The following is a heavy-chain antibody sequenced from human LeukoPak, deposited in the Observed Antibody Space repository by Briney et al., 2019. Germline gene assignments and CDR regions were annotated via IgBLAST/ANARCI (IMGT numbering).Heavy chain of an antibody. CDR1: GFTFSSYA. V-gene: IGHV3-64*01. CDR2: ISSNGGST. Sequence: GGSLRLSCAASGFTFSSYAMHWVRQAPGKGLEYVPAISSNGGSTYYANSVKGRFTISRDNSKNTLHLQMGSLRAEDMAVYYCARGGPMYSSGWYRYYYYGMDVWGQGTTVTVSS. CDR3: ARGGPMYSSGWYRYYYYGMDV. J-gene: IGHJ6*02. D-gene: IGHD6-19*01.